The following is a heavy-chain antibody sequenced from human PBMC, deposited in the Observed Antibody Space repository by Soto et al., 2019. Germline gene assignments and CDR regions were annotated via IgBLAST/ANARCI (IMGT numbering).Heavy chain of an antibody. J-gene: IGHJ5*02. CDR2: ISAYNGNT. D-gene: IGHD3-3*01. CDR3: ARGGTSAPYYDFWSGYYVNWFDP. CDR1: GYTFTSYG. Sequence: QVQLVQSGAEVKKPGASVKVSCKASGYTFTSYGISWVRQAPGQGLEWMGWISAYNGNTNYAQKLQGRVTMTTATTTSTAYMELRSLRSDETAVYYCARGGTSAPYYDFWSGYYVNWFDPWGQGTLVTVSS. V-gene: IGHV1-18*01.